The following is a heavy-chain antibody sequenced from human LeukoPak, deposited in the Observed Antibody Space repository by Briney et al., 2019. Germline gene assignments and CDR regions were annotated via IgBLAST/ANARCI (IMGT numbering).Heavy chain of an antibody. V-gene: IGHV4-61*01. D-gene: IGHD3-22*01. J-gene: IGHJ3*02. Sequence: PSETLSLTCTVSGGSISSSSYYWSWIRQPPGKGLEWIGHIFYTGSTNYNPSLKSRVTISVDTSKNQFSLKLTSVTAADTAVYYCARGDSMIVVVRPVVDAFDIWGQGTMVTVSS. CDR1: GGSISSSSYY. CDR3: ARGDSMIVVVRPVVDAFDI. CDR2: IFYTGST.